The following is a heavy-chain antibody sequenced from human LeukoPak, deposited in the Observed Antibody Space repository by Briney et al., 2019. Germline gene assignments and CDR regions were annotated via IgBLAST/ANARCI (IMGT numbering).Heavy chain of an antibody. J-gene: IGHJ6*02. CDR2: ISDSGGST. Sequence: GGSLRLSCAASGFTFSSYAVSWVRQAPGKGLAWVSAISDSGGSTQYADSVKGRFTISRDNSKNTLYLQMNSLRAEDTAVYYCAKTAGYYDMDVWGQGTTVTVSS. D-gene: IGHD3-9*01. V-gene: IGHV3-23*01. CDR3: AKTAGYYDMDV. CDR1: GFTFSSYA.